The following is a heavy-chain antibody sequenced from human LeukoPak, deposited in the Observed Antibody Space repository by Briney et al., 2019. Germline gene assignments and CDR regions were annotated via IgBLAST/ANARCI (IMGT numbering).Heavy chain of an antibody. D-gene: IGHD5-18*01. CDR2: IYHSGST. CDR1: GGSISSGGYS. J-gene: IGHJ6*02. V-gene: IGHV4-30-2*01. Sequence: SETLSLTCAVSGGSISSGGYSWSWIRQPPGKGLEWIGYIYHSGSTYYNPSLKSRVTISVDRSKNQFSLKLSSVTAADTAVYYCARGAMDDYYHYGMDVWGQGTTVTVSS. CDR3: ARGAMDDYYHYGMDV.